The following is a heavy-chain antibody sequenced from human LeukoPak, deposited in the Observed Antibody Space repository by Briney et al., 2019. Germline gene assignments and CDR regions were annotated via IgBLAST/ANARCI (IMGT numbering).Heavy chain of an antibody. J-gene: IGHJ6*02. CDR1: GFTFSSYG. D-gene: IGHD6-19*01. Sequence: GGSLRLSCAASGFTFSSYGMHWVRQAPGKGLEWVAVIWYDGSNKYYAGSVKGRFTISRDNSKNTLYLQMNSLRAEDTAVYYCARSGSGWYGYYYGMDVWGQGTTVTVSS. CDR2: IWYDGSNK. V-gene: IGHV3-33*01. CDR3: ARSGSGWYGYYYGMDV.